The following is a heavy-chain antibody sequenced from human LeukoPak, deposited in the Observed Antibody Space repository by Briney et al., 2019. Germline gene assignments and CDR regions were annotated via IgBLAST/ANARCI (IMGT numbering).Heavy chain of an antibody. CDR2: ISSGSGTI. J-gene: IGHJ4*02. CDR3: AGDSGYAFDY. V-gene: IGHV3-48*02. CDR1: GFTFSTYS. Sequence: GGSLRLSCAASGFTFSTYSMNWVRQAPGKGVEWVCYISSGSGTIRYADSVKGRFTISRDNAKNSLYLHMSSLRDEDTAVYYCAGDSGYAFDYWGRGTLVTASS. D-gene: IGHD3-10*01.